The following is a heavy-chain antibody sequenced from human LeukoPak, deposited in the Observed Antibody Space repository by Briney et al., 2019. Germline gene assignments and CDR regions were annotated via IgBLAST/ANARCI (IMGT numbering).Heavy chain of an antibody. CDR1: GYTFTSYY. D-gene: IGHD2-2*01. V-gene: IGHV1-46*01. Sequence: ASVKVSCKASGYTFTSYYIHWVRQAPGQGLEWMGIINPSGGSASHAQKFEGRVTMTRDTSTSTVYMELSSLRAEDTAVYYCARDSKTSSLADPWGQGTLVTVSS. CDR3: ARDSKTSSLADP. CDR2: INPSGGSA. J-gene: IGHJ5*02.